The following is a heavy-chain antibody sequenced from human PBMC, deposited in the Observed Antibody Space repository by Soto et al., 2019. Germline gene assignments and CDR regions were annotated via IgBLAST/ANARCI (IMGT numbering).Heavy chain of an antibody. Sequence: EVQLAESGGGMVQPGGSLRLSCVASGFTFSSYDMHWVRQAPGKGLEYVSSISSNGGTTYYGNSVKGRFTISRDNSKNTLYLQMGSLRAEDMAVYYCVRRVSGNYDYWGQETRVTVSS. CDR3: VRRVSGNYDY. J-gene: IGHJ4*02. CDR1: GFTFSSYD. D-gene: IGHD1-7*01. CDR2: ISSNGGTT. V-gene: IGHV3-64*01.